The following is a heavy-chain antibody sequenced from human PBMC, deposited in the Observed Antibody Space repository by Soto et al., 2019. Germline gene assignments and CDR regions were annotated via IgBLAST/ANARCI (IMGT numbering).Heavy chain of an antibody. J-gene: IGHJ6*02. CDR3: ASLLGYSSGGAEYGMDV. D-gene: IGHD6-19*01. Sequence: SETRRLTCTVSGGSISRYYWSLIRQPPGKGLEWIGYIYYSGSTNYNPSLKSRVTISVDTSKNQFSLKLSSVTAADTAVYYCASLLGYSSGGAEYGMDVWGQGTTVTVSS. CDR1: GGSISRYY. V-gene: IGHV4-59*08. CDR2: IYYSGST.